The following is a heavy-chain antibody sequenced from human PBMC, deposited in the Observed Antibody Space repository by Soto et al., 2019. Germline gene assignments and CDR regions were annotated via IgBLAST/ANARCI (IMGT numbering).Heavy chain of an antibody. Sequence: SETLSLTCAVYGGSFSGYYWSWIRQPPGKGLEWIGEINHSGSTNYNPSLKSRVTISVDTSKNQFSLKLSSVTAADTAVYYCARGGGILTGLGRVLQFDYWGQGTLVTVSS. CDR1: GGSFSGYY. D-gene: IGHD3-9*01. V-gene: IGHV4-34*01. CDR3: ARGGGILTGLGRVLQFDY. CDR2: INHSGST. J-gene: IGHJ4*02.